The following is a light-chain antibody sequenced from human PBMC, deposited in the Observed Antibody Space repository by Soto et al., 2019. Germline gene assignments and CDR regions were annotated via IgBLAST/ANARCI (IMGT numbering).Light chain of an antibody. V-gene: IGLV1-44*01. CDR1: SSNIGSNT. Sequence: QSVLTQPPSASGTPGQRVTIACSGSSSNIGSNTVNWYQQLQGTAPKLLIYSTNQRPSGVPDRFSGSKSGTSAALAISGLQSEDEADYYCAAWDDSLNGSVVFGGGTKLTVL. CDR2: STN. CDR3: AAWDDSLNGSVV. J-gene: IGLJ2*01.